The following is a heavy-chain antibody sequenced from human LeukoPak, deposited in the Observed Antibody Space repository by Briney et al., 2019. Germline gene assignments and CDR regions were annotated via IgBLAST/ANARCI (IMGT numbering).Heavy chain of an antibody. Sequence: GGSLRLSCAASGFTFSSYSMNWVRQAPGKGLEWVSYISSSSSTIYYADSVKGRFTISRDNAKNSLYLQMNSLRAEDTAVYYCARDGVGGSYYVAFDIWGQGTMVTVSS. CDR3: ARDGVGGSYYVAFDI. V-gene: IGHV3-48*01. D-gene: IGHD1-26*01. CDR1: GFTFSSYS. CDR2: ISSSSSTI. J-gene: IGHJ3*02.